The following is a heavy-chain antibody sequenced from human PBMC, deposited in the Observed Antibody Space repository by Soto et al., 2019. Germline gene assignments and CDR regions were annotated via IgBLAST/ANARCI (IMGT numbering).Heavy chain of an antibody. D-gene: IGHD1-26*01. CDR2: IYPGCSDT. V-gene: IGHV5-51*01. CDR1: VYKCNSYW. Sequence: PGEALKIRCKGSVYKCNSYWIAWVRQMPGKGLELMWVIYPGCSDTRYSPSLQFQVTISADKSISSAFLQWSSLKASDTAIYDCARRCYSGVYWAFDIWGQGTIGTVSS. CDR3: ARRCYSGVYWAFDI. J-gene: IGHJ3*02.